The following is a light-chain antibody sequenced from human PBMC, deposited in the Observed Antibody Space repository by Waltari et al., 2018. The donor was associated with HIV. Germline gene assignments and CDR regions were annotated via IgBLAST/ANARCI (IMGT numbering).Light chain of an antibody. CDR2: DVS. CDR1: SRYVGGSSY. V-gene: IGLV2-23*02. Sequence: QSALTQPASVSGSPGQSNTISCTGASRYVGGSSYVSWYQQHPGKAPKLIIYDVSERPSGVSNRFSGSKSGNTASRTISGLQAEDEADYNCCSYAGSSTLLFGGGTKVTVL. CDR3: CSYAGSSTLL. J-gene: IGLJ2*01.